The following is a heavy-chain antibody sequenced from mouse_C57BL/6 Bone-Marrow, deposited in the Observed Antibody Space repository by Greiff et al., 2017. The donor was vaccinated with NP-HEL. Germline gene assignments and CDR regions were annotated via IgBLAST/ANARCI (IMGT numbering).Heavy chain of an antibody. CDR3: TTLYDCPIFSY. CDR2: IDPENGDT. V-gene: IGHV14-4*01. D-gene: IGHD2-3*01. CDR1: GFNIKDDY. J-gene: IGHJ3*01. Sequence: VQLKESGAELVRPGASVKLSCTASGFNIKDDYMHWVKQRPEQGLEWIGWIDPENGDTEYASKFQGKATITADTSSNTAYLQLSSLTSEDTAVYYCTTLYDCPIFSYWGQGTLVTVSA.